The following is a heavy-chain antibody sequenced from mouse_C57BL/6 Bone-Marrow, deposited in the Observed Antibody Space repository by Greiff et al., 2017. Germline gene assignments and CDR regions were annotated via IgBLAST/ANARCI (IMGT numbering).Heavy chain of an antibody. CDR2: IYPGGGYT. J-gene: IGHJ4*01. V-gene: IGHV1-63*01. CDR3: AGWSYCAMDY. Sequence: VLLVESGAELVRPGTSVKMSCKASGYTFTNYWIGWAKQRPGHGLEWIGDIYPGGGYTNYNEKFKGKATLTADKSSSTAYMQFSSLTSEGSAIYYCAGWSYCAMDYWGQGNSVTGSS. CDR1: GYTFTNYW.